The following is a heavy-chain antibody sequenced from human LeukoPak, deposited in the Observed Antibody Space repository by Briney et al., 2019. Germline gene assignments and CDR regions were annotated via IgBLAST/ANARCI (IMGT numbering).Heavy chain of an antibody. Sequence: SETLSLTCTVSGGSISSYYWSWIRQPPGKGLEWIGYIYYSGSTNYNPSLKSRVTISVDTSKNQFSLKLSSVTAADTAVYYCARDPGAVTNLDRAGFDPWGQGTLVTVSS. CDR3: ARDPGAVTNLDRAGFDP. D-gene: IGHD4-17*01. CDR2: IYYSGST. CDR1: GGSISSYY. J-gene: IGHJ5*02. V-gene: IGHV4-59*01.